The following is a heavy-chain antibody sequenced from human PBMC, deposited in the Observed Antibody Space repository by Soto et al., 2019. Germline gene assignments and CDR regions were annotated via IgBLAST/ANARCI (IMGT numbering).Heavy chain of an antibody. CDR3: ARGPKYYDILTGYYPYYFDY. V-gene: IGHV1-8*01. J-gene: IGHJ4*02. D-gene: IGHD3-9*01. Sequence: ASVKVCFKASGYPFTSYDINLVRQATGQGLEWMGWMNPNSGNTGYAQKFQGRVTMTRNTSISTAYMELSSLRSEDTAVYYCARGPKYYDILTGYYPYYFDYWGQGTLVTVSS. CDR2: MNPNSGNT. CDR1: GYPFTSYD.